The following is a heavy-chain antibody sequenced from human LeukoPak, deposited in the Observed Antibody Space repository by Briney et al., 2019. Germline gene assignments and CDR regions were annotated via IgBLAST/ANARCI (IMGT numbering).Heavy chain of an antibody. CDR2: INWNGGST. V-gene: IGHV3-20*04. CDR1: GFTLSGYG. CDR3: ARDVRGYSYAYYFDY. D-gene: IGHD5-18*01. J-gene: IGHJ4*02. Sequence: GGSLRLSCAASGFTLSGYGMSWVRQAPGKGLEWVSGINWNGGSTGYADSVKGRFTISRDNAKNSLYLQMNSLRAEDTALYYCARDVRGYSYAYYFDYWGQGTLVTVSS.